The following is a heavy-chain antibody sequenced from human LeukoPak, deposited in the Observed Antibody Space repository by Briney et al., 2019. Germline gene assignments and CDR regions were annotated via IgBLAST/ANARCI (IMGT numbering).Heavy chain of an antibody. Sequence: ASVKVSCKSSGYTFTSYYLHWVRQPPGQGIEWVGIINPSGGSTSYAQKFQGRVTMTMDTYTSTDYMELNSLRSEAAAVYSCDRAFVCSSTSCYTGDAFDIWGEGTMVTVSS. CDR1: GYTFTSYY. CDR2: INPSGGST. V-gene: IGHV1-46*03. D-gene: IGHD2-2*02. CDR3: DRAFVCSSTSCYTGDAFDI. J-gene: IGHJ3*02.